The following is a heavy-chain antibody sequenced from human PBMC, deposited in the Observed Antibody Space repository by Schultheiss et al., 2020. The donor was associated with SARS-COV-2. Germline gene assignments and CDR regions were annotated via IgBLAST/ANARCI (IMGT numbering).Heavy chain of an antibody. J-gene: IGHJ1*01. CDR1: GFTFSSYD. D-gene: IGHD6-19*01. CDR2: IGTAGDP. Sequence: GGSLRLSCAASGFTFSSYDMHWVRQATGKGLEWVSAIGTAGDPYYPGSVKGRFTISRDNAKNSLYLQMNSLRAEDTAVYYCARSSYSSGWYGSAEYFQHWGQGTLVTVSS. CDR3: ARSSYSSGWYGSAEYFQH. V-gene: IGHV3-13*05.